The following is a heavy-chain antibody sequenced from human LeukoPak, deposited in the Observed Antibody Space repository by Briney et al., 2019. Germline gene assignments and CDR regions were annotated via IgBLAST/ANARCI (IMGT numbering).Heavy chain of an antibody. CDR1: GGSFSGYY. CDR2: INHSGST. V-gene: IGHV4-34*01. J-gene: IGHJ5*02. CDR3: ARSRPGNWFDP. D-gene: IGHD6-13*01. Sequence: PSETLSLTCAVYGGSFSGYYWSWIRQPPGKGLEWIGEINHSGSTNYNPSLKSRVTMSVDTSKNQFSLKLSSVTAADTAVYYCARSRPGNWFDPWGQGTLVTVSS.